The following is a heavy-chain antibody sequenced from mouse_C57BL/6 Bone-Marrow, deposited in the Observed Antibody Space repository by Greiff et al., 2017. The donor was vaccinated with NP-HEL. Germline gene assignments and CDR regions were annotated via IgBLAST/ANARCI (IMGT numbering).Heavy chain of an antibody. CDR2: IRNKANGYTT. V-gene: IGHV7-3*01. CDR1: GFTFTDYC. D-gene: IGHD1-1*01. Sequence: EVKLVESGGGLVQPGGSLSLSCAASGFTFTDYCMSWVRQPPGKALEWLGFIRNKANGYTTEYSASVKGRFTISRDNSQSILYLQMNALRAEDSATYYCARDKGGVVADWYFDGWGTGTTVTVSS. CDR3: ARDKGGVVADWYFDG. J-gene: IGHJ1*03.